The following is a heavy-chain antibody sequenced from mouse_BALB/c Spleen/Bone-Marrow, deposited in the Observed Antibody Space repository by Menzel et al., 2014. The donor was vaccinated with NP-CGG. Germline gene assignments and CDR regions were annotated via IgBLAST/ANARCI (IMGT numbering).Heavy chain of an antibody. Sequence: ESGPDLVKPSQSLSLTCTVTGYSITSGYNCHWIRQFPGNKLEWMGYIHYSGSTDYNPSLKSRISITRDTSKNQFFLQLISVTTEDTATYYCARDYDYPWFAYWGQGTLVTVSA. CDR1: GYSITSGYN. D-gene: IGHD2-4*01. CDR3: ARDYDYPWFAY. J-gene: IGHJ3*01. V-gene: IGHV3-1*02. CDR2: IHYSGST.